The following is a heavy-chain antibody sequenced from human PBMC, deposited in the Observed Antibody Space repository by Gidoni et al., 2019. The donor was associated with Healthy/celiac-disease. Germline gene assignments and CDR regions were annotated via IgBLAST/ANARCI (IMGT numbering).Heavy chain of an antibody. D-gene: IGHD6-13*01. CDR3: AKDLEGAAAGTVGHYGMDV. J-gene: IGHJ6*02. Sequence: EVQLLESGGGLVQPGGYLRLSCAASGFTFSSYAMSWVRQAPGKGLEWVSAISGSGSSTYYADAVKVRFTISRDNSKNTLYLQMNSLRAEDTAVYYCAKDLEGAAAGTVGHYGMDVWGQGTTVTVSS. V-gene: IGHV3-23*01. CDR1: GFTFSSYA. CDR2: ISGSGSST.